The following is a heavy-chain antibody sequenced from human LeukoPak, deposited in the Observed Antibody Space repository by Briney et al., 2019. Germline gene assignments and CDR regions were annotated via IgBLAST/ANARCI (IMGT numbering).Heavy chain of an antibody. J-gene: IGHJ4*02. CDR3: AADLRYNWNVDY. CDR2: MSPDSGDT. Sequence: GASVKVSCKASGYTFTDYYINWVRQAPGQGLEWMGWMSPDSGDTGYAHKFQGRVTITRNTSITTAYMELRSLTFEDTAVYYCAADLRYNWNVDYWGQGTLVTVSS. CDR1: GYTFTDYY. D-gene: IGHD1-20*01. V-gene: IGHV1-8*03.